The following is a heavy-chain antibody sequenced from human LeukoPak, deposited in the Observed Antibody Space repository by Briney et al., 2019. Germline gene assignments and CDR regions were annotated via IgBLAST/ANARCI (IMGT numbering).Heavy chain of an antibody. J-gene: IGHJ6*03. V-gene: IGHV1-69*13. CDR3: ARSDSKGENYYYYMDV. CDR2: IIPIFGTA. CDR1: GGTFSSYA. Sequence: GASVKVSCKASGGTFSSYAISWVRQAPGQGLEWMGGIIPIFGTANYAQKFQGRVTITADESTSTAYMELSSLRSEDTAVYYCARSDSKGENYYYYMDVWGKGTTVTVSS.